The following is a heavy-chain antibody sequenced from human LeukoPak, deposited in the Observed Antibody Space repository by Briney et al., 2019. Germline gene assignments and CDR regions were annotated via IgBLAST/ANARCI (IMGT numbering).Heavy chain of an antibody. V-gene: IGHV4-39*02. CDR1: GGSISSSSYY. Sequence: PSETLSLTCTVSGGSISSSSYYWGWIRQPSGKGLEWIGSIYYSGSTYYNPSLKSRVTISVDTSKNQFSLKLSSVTAADTAVYYCARDPRGYSYGYVDYWGQGTLVTVSS. D-gene: IGHD5-18*01. J-gene: IGHJ4*02. CDR3: ARDPRGYSYGYVDY. CDR2: IYYSGST.